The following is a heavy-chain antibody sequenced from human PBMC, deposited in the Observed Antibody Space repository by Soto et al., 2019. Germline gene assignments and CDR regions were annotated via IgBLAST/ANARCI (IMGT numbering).Heavy chain of an antibody. CDR2: IDPNSGDT. CDR1: GYSFTSYY. Sequence: QVQLVQSGAEVRKPGASVKVSCKASGYSFTSYYMHWVRQAPGQGLEWVGVIDPNSGDTDYAKKFQGRLTMTRDPSTTTAYMELSRLRSEDTAMFDCVRAVGDSSSHWGQGSLVTVSS. V-gene: IGHV1-46*01. J-gene: IGHJ4*02. CDR3: VRAVGDSSSH.